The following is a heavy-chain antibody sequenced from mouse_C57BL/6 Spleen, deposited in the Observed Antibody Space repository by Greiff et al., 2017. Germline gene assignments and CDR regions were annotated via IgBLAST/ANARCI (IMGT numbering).Heavy chain of an antibody. V-gene: IGHV1-50*01. CDR1: GYTFTSYW. CDR3: AHYGSSGY. Sequence: QVQLQQPGAELVKPGASVKLSCKASGYTFTSYWMQWVKQRPGQGLEWIGEIDPSDSYTNYNQKFKGKATLTVDTSTSTAYMQISSLTSEDSAVYYCAHYGSSGYWGQGTTLTVSS. D-gene: IGHD1-1*01. J-gene: IGHJ2*01. CDR2: IDPSDSYT.